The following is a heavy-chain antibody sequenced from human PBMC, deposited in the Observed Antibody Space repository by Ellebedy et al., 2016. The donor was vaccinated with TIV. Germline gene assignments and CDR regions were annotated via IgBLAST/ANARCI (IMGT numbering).Heavy chain of an antibody. CDR2: ISGSGGST. J-gene: IGHJ1*01. D-gene: IGHD3-16*01. V-gene: IGHV3-23*01. CDR1: AFTFSSYA. Sequence: GGSLRLSCAASAFTFSSYAMHWVRQAPGKGLEWVSAISGSGGSTYYADSVKGRFTISRDNSKNTLYLRMNSLRAEDTAVYYCAKQDVAYYDYVWGKGYFQHWGQGTLVTVSS. CDR3: AKQDVAYYDYVWGKGYFQH.